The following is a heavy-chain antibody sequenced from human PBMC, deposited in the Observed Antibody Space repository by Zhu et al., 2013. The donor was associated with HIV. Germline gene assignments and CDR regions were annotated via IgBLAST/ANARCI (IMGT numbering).Heavy chain of an antibody. CDR1: GYTFTTYD. Sequence: QVQLVQSGAEVEKPGASVKVSCKASGYTFTTYDINWVRQTPGQGLEWMGWMNPNSGNTGYAQKFQGRVTMTRNTSITTVYMELNNLSVDDTAVYYCARAPXPLYDTLTGYYYSYYTMDVWGQGTTVXVSS. D-gene: IGHD3-9*01. CDR3: ARAPXPLYDTLTGYYYSYYTMDV. V-gene: IGHV1-8*01. CDR2: MNPNSGNT. J-gene: IGHJ6*02.